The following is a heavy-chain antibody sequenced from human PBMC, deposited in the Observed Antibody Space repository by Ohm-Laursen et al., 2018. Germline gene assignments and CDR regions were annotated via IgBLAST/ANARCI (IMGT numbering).Heavy chain of an antibody. Sequence: ASVKASCTASGSTFTGYNMHWVRQAPGRGLEWAGWINPNSGGTNYAQTFQGRVTMTRDTSISTAYMELSRLRSDDTAVYYCARDRIAAPGYYLDYWGQGTLVTVSS. CDR1: GSTFTGYN. V-gene: IGHV1-2*02. CDR3: ARDRIAAPGYYLDY. D-gene: IGHD6-13*01. CDR2: INPNSGGT. J-gene: IGHJ4*02.